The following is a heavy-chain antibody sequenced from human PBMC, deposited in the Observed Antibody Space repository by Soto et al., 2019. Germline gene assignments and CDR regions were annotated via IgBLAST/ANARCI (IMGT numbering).Heavy chain of an antibody. V-gene: IGHV4-34*01. CDR1: GGSFSGYY. CDR2: INHSGST. CDR3: ARGDSIVVVTAIKRPLDY. D-gene: IGHD2-21*02. Sequence: SETLSLTCAVYGGSFSGYYWSWIRQPPGKGLEWIGEINHSGSTNYNPSLKSRVTISVDTSKNQFSLKLSSVTAADTAVYYCARGDSIVVVTAIKRPLDYWGQGTLVTVSS. J-gene: IGHJ4*02.